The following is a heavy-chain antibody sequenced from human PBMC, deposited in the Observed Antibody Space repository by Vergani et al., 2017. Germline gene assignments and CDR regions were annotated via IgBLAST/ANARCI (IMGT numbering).Heavy chain of an antibody. V-gene: IGHV4-39*01. Sequence: QLQVQESGPGLVKPSETLSLTCSVSGGSISSTSYYWGWIRQPPGKGLEWIETIYYSGSTYYNPSLKSRVTMSADTSKNQFSLKLSSVTAADTAVYYCARHVGSETYYGMDVWGQGTTVTVSS. CDR2: IYYSGST. CDR3: ARHVGSETYYGMDV. D-gene: IGHD2-15*01. CDR1: GGSISSTSYY. J-gene: IGHJ6*02.